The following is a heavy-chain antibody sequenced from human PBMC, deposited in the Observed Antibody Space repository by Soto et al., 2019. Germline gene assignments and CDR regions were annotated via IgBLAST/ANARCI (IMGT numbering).Heavy chain of an antibody. CDR2: TFYRSKWYS. J-gene: IGHJ6*02. CDR1: GYSVSSNSGA. Sequence: PSHTRSLTGAISGYSVSSNSGAWSLIRQSPSRGLEWLGRTFYRSKWYSDYAVSLRGRITINSDTSKNQFSLQLNSVTPEDTAIYFCARDGGGYSTSFAMDVWGQGTPVTVSS. D-gene: IGHD6-6*01. V-gene: IGHV6-1*01. CDR3: ARDGGGYSTSFAMDV.